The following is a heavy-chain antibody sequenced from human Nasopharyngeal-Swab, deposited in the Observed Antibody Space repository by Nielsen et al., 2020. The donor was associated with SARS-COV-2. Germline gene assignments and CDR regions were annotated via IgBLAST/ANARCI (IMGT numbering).Heavy chain of an antibody. CDR3: ARVDRITIFGVAPCAHWYFDL. V-gene: IGHV3-48*03. CDR2: ISSNGSTI. CDR1: GFTFSSYE. Sequence: GESLKISCAASGFTFSSYEMNWVRQAPGKGLEWVSYISSNGSTIYYADSVKGRFTISRDNAKNSLYLQMNSLRAEDTAVYYCARVDRITIFGVAPCAHWYFDLWGRGTLVTVSS. J-gene: IGHJ2*01. D-gene: IGHD3-3*01.